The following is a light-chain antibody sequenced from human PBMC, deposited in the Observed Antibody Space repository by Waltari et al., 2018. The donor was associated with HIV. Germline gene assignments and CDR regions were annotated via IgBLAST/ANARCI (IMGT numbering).Light chain of an antibody. J-gene: IGKJ2*01. V-gene: IGKV3-20*01. CDR3: QHFDTSLPKYT. Sequence: EFVLTQSPGTLSLSPGERATLSCRASQSVSSSYLAWYQQRPGQAPRLLIYGASSRAAGIPDRFTGSGSGTDVTLTISRLEPEDFAVYYCQHFDTSLPKYTFGQGTKLEIK. CDR2: GAS. CDR1: QSVSSSY.